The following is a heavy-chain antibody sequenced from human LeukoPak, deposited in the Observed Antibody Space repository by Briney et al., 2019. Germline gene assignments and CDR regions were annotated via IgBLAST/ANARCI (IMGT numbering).Heavy chain of an antibody. V-gene: IGHV4-39*01. CDR2: IYYSGST. CDR3: AKVVPYCSSTSCYKGAEYFQH. J-gene: IGHJ1*01. D-gene: IGHD2-2*02. Sequence: PSETLSLTCTVSGGSISSSSYYWGWIRQPPGKGLEWVGSIYYSGSTYYNPSLKSRVTISVDTSKNQFSLKLSSVTAADTAVYYCAKVVPYCSSTSCYKGAEYFQHWGQGTLVTVSS. CDR1: GGSISSSSYY.